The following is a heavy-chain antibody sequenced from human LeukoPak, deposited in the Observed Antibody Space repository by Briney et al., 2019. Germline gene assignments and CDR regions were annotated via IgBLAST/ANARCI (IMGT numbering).Heavy chain of an antibody. Sequence: PTETPSLTCAVSGGSISSSNWWSWVRQPPGKGLEWIGEIYHSGSTNYNPSLKSRVTISVDKSKNQFSLKLSSVTAADTAVYYCARVDCSGGSCYWVDYWGQGTLVTVSS. CDR3: ARVDCSGGSCYWVDY. J-gene: IGHJ4*02. CDR2: IYHSGST. CDR1: GGSISSSNW. D-gene: IGHD2-15*01. V-gene: IGHV4-4*02.